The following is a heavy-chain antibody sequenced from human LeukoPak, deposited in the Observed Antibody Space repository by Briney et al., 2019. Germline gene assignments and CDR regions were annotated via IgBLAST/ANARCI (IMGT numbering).Heavy chain of an antibody. V-gene: IGHV3-73*01. CDR2: IRSKANSYAT. Sequence: GGSLKLSCAASGFTFSGSAMHWVRQASGKGLERVGRIRSKANSYATAYAASVKGRFTISRDDSKNTAYLQMNSLKTEDAAVYYCITAGDTAMVLNYWGQGTLVTVSS. CDR1: GFTFSGSA. D-gene: IGHD5-18*01. J-gene: IGHJ4*02. CDR3: ITAGDTAMVLNY.